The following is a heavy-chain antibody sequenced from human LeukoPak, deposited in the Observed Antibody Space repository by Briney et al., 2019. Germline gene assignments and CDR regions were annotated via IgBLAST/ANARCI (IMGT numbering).Heavy chain of an antibody. CDR1: GYTFTSYD. D-gene: IGHD3-16*01. J-gene: IGHJ4*02. CDR2: MNPNSGNT. CDR3: ARAYYDYVWGSPQPFDY. Sequence: ASVKVSCKASGYTFTSYDINWVRQATGQGLEWMGWMNPNSGNTGYAQKFQGRVTMTRNTSISTAYVELSSLRSEDTAVYYCARAYYDYVWGSPQPFDYWGQGTLVTVSS. V-gene: IGHV1-8*01.